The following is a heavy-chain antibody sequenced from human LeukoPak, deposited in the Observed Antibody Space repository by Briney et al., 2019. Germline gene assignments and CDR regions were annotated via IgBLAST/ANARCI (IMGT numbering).Heavy chain of an antibody. J-gene: IGHJ4*02. CDR3: VRDLGGRSGH. V-gene: IGHV3-74*01. D-gene: IGHD1-26*01. CDR1: GFSFSNSW. Sequence: GGSLRLSCAASGFSFSNSWMYWVRQAPGKGLVWVSRINEDGSTTNYADSVKGRSTIFRDNAKNTLYLQMNSLRAEDTAVYYCVRDLGGRSGHWGQGTLVTVSS. CDR2: INEDGSTT.